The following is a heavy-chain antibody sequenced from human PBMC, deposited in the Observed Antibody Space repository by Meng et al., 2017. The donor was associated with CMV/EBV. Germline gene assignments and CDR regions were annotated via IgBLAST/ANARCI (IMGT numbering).Heavy chain of an antibody. CDR2: IIPIFGTA. Sequence: VESGAWVQRPGSSVKCSCKASGGTVSSYAISWVRQAPGQGLEWMGGIIPIFGTANYAQKFQGRVTITADESTSTAYMELSSLRSEDTAVYYCASVTGIGWWYFDLWGRGTLVTVSS. CDR1: GGTVSSYA. CDR3: ASVTGIGWWYFDL. D-gene: IGHD1-20*01. J-gene: IGHJ2*01. V-gene: IGHV1-69*01.